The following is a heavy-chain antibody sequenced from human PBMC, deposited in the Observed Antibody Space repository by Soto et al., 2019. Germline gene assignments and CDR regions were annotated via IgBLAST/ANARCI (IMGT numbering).Heavy chain of an antibody. CDR2: TRPRSTYK. Sequence: QAQLVESGGDLVEPGGSLRLSCVASGFTFSDYYMAWIRQAPGKGPEWLTQTRPRSTYKHYAASVKGRFTISRDDVMNSVYLQMNSLTVEDTAVYFCAKEIFTGSGAAFDVWGPGTRVTVSS. CDR1: GFTFSDYY. V-gene: IGHV3-11*06. J-gene: IGHJ3*01. D-gene: IGHD3-3*01. CDR3: AKEIFTGSGAAFDV.